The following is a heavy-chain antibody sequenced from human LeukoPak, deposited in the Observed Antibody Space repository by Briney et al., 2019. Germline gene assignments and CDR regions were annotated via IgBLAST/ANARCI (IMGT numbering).Heavy chain of an antibody. V-gene: IGHV1-46*01. J-gene: IGHJ6*02. CDR3: ARDAYCSGGSCYSRYYYYYYGMDV. Sequence: ASVKVSCKASGYTFTSYYMHWVRQAPGQGLEWMGIINPSDGSTSYAQKLQGRVTMTTDTSTSTAYMELRSLRSDDTAVYYCARDAYCSGGSCYSRYYYYYYGMDVWGQGTTVTVSS. CDR1: GYTFTSYY. CDR2: INPSDGST. D-gene: IGHD2-15*01.